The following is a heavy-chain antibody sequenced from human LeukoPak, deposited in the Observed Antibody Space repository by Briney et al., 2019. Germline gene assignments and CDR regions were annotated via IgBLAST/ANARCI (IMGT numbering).Heavy chain of an antibody. CDR1: GGSISNYY. CDR3: ARGLEVGADRALDY. V-gene: IGHV4-4*07. Sequence: PSETLSLACAVSGGSISNYYWSWIRQPAEKGLEWIGRIYSTGSTDYNPSLKSRVTMSVDTSKNQFSVKLDSVTAADTAVYYCARGLEVGADRALDYWGQGTLVTVST. J-gene: IGHJ4*02. D-gene: IGHD1-1*01. CDR2: IYSTGST.